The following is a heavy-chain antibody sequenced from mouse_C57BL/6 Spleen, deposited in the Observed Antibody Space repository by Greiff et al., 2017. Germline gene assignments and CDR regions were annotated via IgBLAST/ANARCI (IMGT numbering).Heavy chain of an antibody. Sequence: EVKLMESGGGLVQPGGSLSLSCAASGFTFTDYYMSWVRQPPGKALEWLGFIRNKANGYTTEYSASVKGRFTISRDNSQSILYLQMNALRAEDSATYYCATYYYGSSNYWGQGTTLTVSS. CDR1: GFTFTDYY. J-gene: IGHJ2*01. CDR2: IRNKANGYTT. D-gene: IGHD1-1*01. V-gene: IGHV7-3*01. CDR3: ATYYYGSSNY.